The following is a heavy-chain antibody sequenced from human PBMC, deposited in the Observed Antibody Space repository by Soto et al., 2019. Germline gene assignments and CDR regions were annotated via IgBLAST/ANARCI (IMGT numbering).Heavy chain of an antibody. D-gene: IGHD2-21*02. V-gene: IGHV4-39*01. CDR1: GGSISSSSYY. Sequence: QLQLQESGPGLVKPSETLSLTCTVSGGSISSSSYYWGWIRQPPGKGLEYIGTMSYSGNTYYNPALKSRLTMSVDTSKNQFSLKLSSVTAADTAIYHCAGQRSRDGYRGTGIFWGQGTLVTVSS. CDR2: MSYSGNT. J-gene: IGHJ4*02. CDR3: AGQRSRDGYRGTGIF.